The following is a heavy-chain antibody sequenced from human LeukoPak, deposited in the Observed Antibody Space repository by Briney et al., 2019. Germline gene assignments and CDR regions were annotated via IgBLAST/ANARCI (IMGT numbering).Heavy chain of an antibody. Sequence: SETLSLTCTLSGGSISNSYWSWIRQLPGKGLEWIGYVYSSGSTSYNPSLRSRVTISVDTSKNQFSLKLSSVTAADTAVYYCARQVAYGGNSVYFQHWGQGTLVTVSS. J-gene: IGHJ1*01. D-gene: IGHD4-23*01. CDR2: VYSSGST. CDR1: GGSISNSY. CDR3: ARQVAYGGNSVYFQH. V-gene: IGHV4-59*01.